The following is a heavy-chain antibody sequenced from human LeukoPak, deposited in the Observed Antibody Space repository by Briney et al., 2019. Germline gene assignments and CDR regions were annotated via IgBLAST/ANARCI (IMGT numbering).Heavy chain of an antibody. J-gene: IGHJ4*02. D-gene: IGHD6-6*01. Sequence: ASVTVSCTASGYTFTSYDINWVRQATGQGLEWMGWMNPNSGNTGYAQKFQGRVTMTRNTSISTAYMELSSLRSEDTAVYYCARSSLDSSSSEFDYWGQGTLVTVSS. CDR3: ARSSLDSSSSEFDY. CDR2: MNPNSGNT. V-gene: IGHV1-8*01. CDR1: GYTFTSYD.